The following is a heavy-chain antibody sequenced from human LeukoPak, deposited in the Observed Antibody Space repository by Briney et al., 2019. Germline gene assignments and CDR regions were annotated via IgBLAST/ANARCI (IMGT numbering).Heavy chain of an antibody. Sequence: SETLSLTCTVSGGSISSSSYYWGWIRQPPGKGLEWIGSIYYSGSTYYNPSLKSRVTISVDTSKNQFSLKLSSVTAADTAVYYCARDGGRMTTVTLSGNWGQGTLVTVSS. D-gene: IGHD4-17*01. V-gene: IGHV4-39*07. CDR2: IYYSGST. CDR3: ARDGGRMTTVTLSGN. CDR1: GGSISSSSYY. J-gene: IGHJ4*02.